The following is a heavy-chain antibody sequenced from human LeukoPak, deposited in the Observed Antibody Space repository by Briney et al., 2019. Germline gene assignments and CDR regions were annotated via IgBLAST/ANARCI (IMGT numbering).Heavy chain of an antibody. J-gene: IGHJ4*02. Sequence: PGGSLRLSCAASGFTFSSYGMHWVRQAPGKGLEWVAFIRYDGSNKYYADSVKGRFTISRDNSKNTLYLQMNSLRAEDTAVYYCAKDERGSYGTFDYWGQGTLVTVSS. CDR2: IRYDGSNK. V-gene: IGHV3-30*02. CDR1: GFTFSSYG. D-gene: IGHD5-18*01. CDR3: AKDERGSYGTFDY.